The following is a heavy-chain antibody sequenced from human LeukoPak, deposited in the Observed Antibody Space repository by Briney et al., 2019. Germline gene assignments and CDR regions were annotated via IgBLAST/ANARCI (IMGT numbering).Heavy chain of an antibody. D-gene: IGHD2-2*01. CDR1: GFTFSSYS. V-gene: IGHV3-21*01. CDR2: ISSSSSYI. Sequence: GGSLRLSCAASGFTFSSYSMNWVRQAPGKGLEWVSSISSSSSYIYYADSVKGRFTISRDNAKNSLYLQMNSLRAEDTAVYYCARIALCSSTSCYSYGMDVWGQGTTVTVSS. CDR3: ARIALCSSTSCYSYGMDV. J-gene: IGHJ6*02.